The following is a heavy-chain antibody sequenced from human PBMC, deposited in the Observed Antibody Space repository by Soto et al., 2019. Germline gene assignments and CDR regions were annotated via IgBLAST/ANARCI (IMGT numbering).Heavy chain of an antibody. V-gene: IGHV3-23*01. CDR1: GFTFSTYA. D-gene: IGHD1-26*01. CDR2: ISGGGGST. CDR3: AKVSLGALTFTDYYYYGLDV. Sequence: EVQLLESGGGLVQPGGSLRLSCAASGFTFSTYAMNWVRQAPGKGLEWVSGISGGGGSTYYADSVKGRVTISRDNSKNTLYLQMNSLRAEDTAVYYCAKVSLGALTFTDYYYYGLDVWGQGTTVTVSS. J-gene: IGHJ6*02.